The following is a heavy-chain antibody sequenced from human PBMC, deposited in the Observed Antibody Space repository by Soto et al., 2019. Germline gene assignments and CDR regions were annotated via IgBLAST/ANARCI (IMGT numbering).Heavy chain of an antibody. CDR3: GYDFCSGYPPFDY. CDR1: GFTFSSYA. D-gene: IGHD3-3*01. CDR2: ISGSGGST. Sequence: TGGSLRLSCVAPGFTFSSYAMSWVRQAPGKGLEWVSAISGSGGSTYYADSVKGRFTISRDNSKNTLYLQMNSLRAEDTAVYYCGYDFCSGYPPFDYWGQGTLVTVSS. V-gene: IGHV3-23*01. J-gene: IGHJ4*02.